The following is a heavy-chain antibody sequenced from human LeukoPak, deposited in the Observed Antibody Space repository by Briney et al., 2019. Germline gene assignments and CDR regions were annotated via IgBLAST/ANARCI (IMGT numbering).Heavy chain of an antibody. CDR3: ARVYVTTFRLNSYYYGMDV. J-gene: IGHJ6*02. V-gene: IGHV4-30-4*01. CDR2: IYYSGST. CDR1: GGSISSGDYY. D-gene: IGHD2/OR15-2a*01. Sequence: SETLSLTCSVSGGSISSGDYYWSWIRQPPGKGLEWIGYIYYSGSTQYNPSLKSRTIISIDTSKNQFSLNLGSVTAADTAVYFCARVYVTTFRLNSYYYGMDVWGQGTTVTVSS.